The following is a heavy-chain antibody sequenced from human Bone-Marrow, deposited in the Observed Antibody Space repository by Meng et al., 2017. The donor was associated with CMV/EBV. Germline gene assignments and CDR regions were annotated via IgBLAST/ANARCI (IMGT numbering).Heavy chain of an antibody. Sequence: GSLRLSCTVSGGPISSYYWSWIRQPPGKGLEWIGYIYYSGSTNYNPSLKSRVTISVDTSKNQFSLKLSSVTAADTAVYYCARIKYSSSLSVYYYYGMDVWGQGTTVTVSS. J-gene: IGHJ6*02. D-gene: IGHD6-6*01. CDR2: IYYSGST. CDR1: GGPISSYY. V-gene: IGHV4-59*01. CDR3: ARIKYSSSLSVYYYYGMDV.